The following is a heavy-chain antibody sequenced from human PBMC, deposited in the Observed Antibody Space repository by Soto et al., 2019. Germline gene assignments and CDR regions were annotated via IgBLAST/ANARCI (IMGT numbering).Heavy chain of an antibody. J-gene: IGHJ4*02. CDR1: GGSFSGYY. Sequence: KASETLSLTCAVYGGSFSGYYWSWIRQPPGKGLEWIGEINHSGSTNYNPSLKSRVTISVDTSKNQFSLKLSSVTAADTAVYYCARARSSAFDYWGQGTLVTVSP. V-gene: IGHV4-34*01. D-gene: IGHD3-10*01. CDR3: ARARSSAFDY. CDR2: INHSGST.